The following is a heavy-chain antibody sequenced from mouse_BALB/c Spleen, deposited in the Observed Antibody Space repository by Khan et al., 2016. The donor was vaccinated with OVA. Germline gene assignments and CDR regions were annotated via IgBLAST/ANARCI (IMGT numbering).Heavy chain of an antibody. V-gene: IGHV1-20*02. CDR2: INPHIGET. D-gene: IGHD1-1*01. Sequence: MQLEESGPELVKPGASVKISCKASGYSFTGYFMNWVMQSHGKSLEWIGRINPHIGETLYNQKFKGKATLTVDESSSTVYMELRSLASEDSAIYYCARTDGSDFDYWGQGTTLTVSS. CDR3: ARTDGSDFDY. CDR1: GYSFTGYF. J-gene: IGHJ2*01.